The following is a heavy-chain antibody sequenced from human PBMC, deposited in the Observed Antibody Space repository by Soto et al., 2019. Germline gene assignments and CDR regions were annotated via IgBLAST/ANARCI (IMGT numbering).Heavy chain of an antibody. CDR3: ARPRTSDWAYDI. D-gene: IGHD3-9*01. CDR1: GFTFSSYW. CDR2: IKTDGSDT. V-gene: IGHV3-74*01. J-gene: IGHJ3*02. Sequence: EVQLVESGGGLVQPGGSLRLSCAASGFTFSSYWMHWVRQSPGKGLVWVSRIKTDGSDTHYADSVKGRFTISRDNAKNTLYLQMNSLRDEDTAVCYCARPRTSDWAYDIWGQGTMVIVSS.